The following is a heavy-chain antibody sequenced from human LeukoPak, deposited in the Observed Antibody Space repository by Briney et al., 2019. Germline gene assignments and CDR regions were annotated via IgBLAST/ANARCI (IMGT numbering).Heavy chain of an antibody. J-gene: IGHJ4*02. CDR1: GESFSGNY. D-gene: IGHD3-16*01. CDR2: INHSGST. CDR3: ARIEPGRLGFDY. V-gene: IGHV4-34*01. Sequence: SETLSLTCAVYGESFSGNYWNWIRQPPGKGLGWIGEINHSGSTNYNPSLKSRVTISVDTSKNQFSLKLSSVTAADTAVYYCARIEPGRLGFDYWGQGTLVTVSS.